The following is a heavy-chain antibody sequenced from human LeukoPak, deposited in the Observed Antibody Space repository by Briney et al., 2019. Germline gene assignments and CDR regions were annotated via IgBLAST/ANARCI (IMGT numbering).Heavy chain of an antibody. D-gene: IGHD4-17*01. J-gene: IGHJ4*02. CDR3: ARGDYGDYGRTDC. CDR1: GGSISSGGYS. Sequence: KTSETLSLTCAVSGGSISSGGYSWSWIRQPPGKGLEWIGYIYHSGSTYYNPSLKSRVTISVDRSKNQFSLKLSSVTAADTAVYYCARGDYGDYGRTDCWGQGTLVTVSS. CDR2: IYHSGST. V-gene: IGHV4-30-2*01.